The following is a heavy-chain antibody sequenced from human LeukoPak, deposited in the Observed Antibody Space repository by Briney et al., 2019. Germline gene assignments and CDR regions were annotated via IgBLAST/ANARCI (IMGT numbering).Heavy chain of an antibody. CDR2: IGSNGRSQ. D-gene: IGHD1-26*01. J-gene: IGHJ4*02. V-gene: IGHV3-33*08. CDR3: AREATPHIGIYYAN. Sequence: PGVSLRLSCAASGFTFSNYGMHWVRQAPGKGLEWVAVIGSNGRSQHYADSVKGRFTISRDNSKKPLFLQMNSLRVEDTAVYYCAREATPHIGIYYANWGQGTLVTGSS. CDR1: GFTFSNYG.